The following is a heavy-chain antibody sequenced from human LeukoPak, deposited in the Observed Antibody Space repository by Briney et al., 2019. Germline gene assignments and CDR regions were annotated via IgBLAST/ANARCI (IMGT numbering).Heavy chain of an antibody. V-gene: IGHV1-18*01. CDR3: ARVFLAEVGATGLDFDY. CDR1: GYTFTSYG. J-gene: IGHJ4*02. CDR2: ISAYNGNT. D-gene: IGHD1-26*01. Sequence: ASVKVSCKASGYTFTSYGISWVRQAPGQGLEWMGWISAYNGNTNYAQKLQGRVTMTTDTSTSTAYMELRSLRSDDTAVYYCARVFLAEVGATGLDFDYWGQGTLVTVSS.